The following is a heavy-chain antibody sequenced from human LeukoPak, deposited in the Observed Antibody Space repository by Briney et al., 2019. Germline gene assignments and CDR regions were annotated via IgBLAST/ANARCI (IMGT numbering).Heavy chain of an antibody. CDR1: GFTFSSYS. CDR3: ARVMRGYGDY. D-gene: IGHD5-12*01. V-gene: IGHV3-21*01. CDR2: ISSSSSYI. J-gene: IGHJ4*02. Sequence: GGSLRLSCAASGFTFSSYSMNWVRQAPGKGLEWVSSISSSSSYIYYADSVKGRFTISRDNAKNSLYLQMNSLRAEDTAVNYCARVMRGYGDYWGQGTLVTVSS.